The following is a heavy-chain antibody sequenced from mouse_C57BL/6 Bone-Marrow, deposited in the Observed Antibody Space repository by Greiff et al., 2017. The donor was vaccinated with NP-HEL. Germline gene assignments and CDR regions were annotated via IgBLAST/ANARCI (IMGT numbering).Heavy chain of an antibody. CDR2: SRNKANDYTT. CDR3: ARDLYGNYDV. D-gene: IGHD2-1*01. J-gene: IGHJ1*03. CDR1: GFTFSDFY. Sequence: EVQLVESGGGLVQSGRSLRLSCATSGFTFSDFYMEWVRQAPGKGLEWIAASRNKANDYTTEYSASVKGRFIVSRDTSQSILYLQMNALRAEDTAIYYCARDLYGNYDVWGTGTTVTVSS. V-gene: IGHV7-1*01.